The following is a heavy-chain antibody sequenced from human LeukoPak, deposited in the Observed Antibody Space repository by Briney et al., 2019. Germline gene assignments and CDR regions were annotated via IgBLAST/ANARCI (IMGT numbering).Heavy chain of an antibody. V-gene: IGHV3-7*01. D-gene: IGHD1/OR15-1a*01. J-gene: IGHJ4*02. CDR2: IKQDGSEK. CDR3: ARGRQQQRRGPFDY. Sequence: GGSLRLSCAASGFTFSSYWMSWVRQAPGKGLEWVANIKQDGSEKYYVDSVKGRFTFSRDNAKNSLYLQMNSLRAEDTAVYYCARGRQQQRRGPFDYWGQGTLVTVSS. CDR1: GFTFSSYW.